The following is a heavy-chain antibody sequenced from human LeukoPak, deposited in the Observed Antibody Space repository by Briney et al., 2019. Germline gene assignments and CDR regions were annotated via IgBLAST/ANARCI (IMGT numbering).Heavy chain of an antibody. Sequence: GGSLRLSCAVSGLAVSSYSMSWVRQAPGKGLEWVANIQQDGSEKNYVDSVEGRFTISRDNAKKSLYLQMNSLRAEDTAVYYCARDLALSGSYYSDAFDIWGQGTMVTVSS. CDR2: IQQDGSEK. CDR3: ARDLALSGSYYSDAFDI. J-gene: IGHJ3*02. V-gene: IGHV3-7*01. CDR1: GLAVSSYS. D-gene: IGHD1-26*01.